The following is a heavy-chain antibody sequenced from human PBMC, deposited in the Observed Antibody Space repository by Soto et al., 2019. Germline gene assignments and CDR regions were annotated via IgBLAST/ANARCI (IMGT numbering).Heavy chain of an antibody. V-gene: IGHV3-7*01. CDR2: IKQDGSEK. CDR1: GFTFSSYW. D-gene: IGHD3-3*01. J-gene: IGHJ6*03. CDR3: ARDNYDFWSGPQATYYYYYYYMDV. Sequence: GGSLRLSCAASGFTFSSYWMSWVRQAPGKGLEWVANIKQDGSEKYYVDSVKGRFTISRDNAKNSLYLQMNSLRAEDTAVYYCARDNYDFWSGPQATYYYYYYYMDVWGKGTTVTVSS.